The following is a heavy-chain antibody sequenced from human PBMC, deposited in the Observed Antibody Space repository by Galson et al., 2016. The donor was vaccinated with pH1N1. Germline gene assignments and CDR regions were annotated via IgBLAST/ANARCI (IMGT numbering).Heavy chain of an antibody. CDR1: GYSFSTYW. D-gene: IGHD4-17*01. V-gene: IGHV5-51*01. CDR2: IYPGDSDT. J-gene: IGHJ4*02. CDR3: AKDPGGGAVTMFYFDY. Sequence: QSGAEVKKPGESLKISCKGTGYSFSTYWIAWVRQMPGEGLEWMGIIYPGDSDTRYSPSFHGQVTISADKSISAAYLQWSSLQASDTAMYYCAKDPGGGAVTMFYFDYWGQGTLVTVSS.